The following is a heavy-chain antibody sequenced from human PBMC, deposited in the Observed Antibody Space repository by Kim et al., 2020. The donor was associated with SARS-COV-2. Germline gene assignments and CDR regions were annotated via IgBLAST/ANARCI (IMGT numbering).Heavy chain of an antibody. V-gene: IGHV4-34*01. D-gene: IGHD2-21*02. CDR2: INHSGST. CDR1: GGSFSGYY. Sequence: SETLSLTCAVYGGSFSGYYWSWIRQPPGKGLEWIGEINHSGSTNYNPSLKSRVTISVDTSKNQFSLKLSSVTAADTAVYYCARGRPSYRGVVVTAIVDYWGQGTLVTVSS. CDR3: ARGRPSYRGVVVTAIVDY. J-gene: IGHJ4*02.